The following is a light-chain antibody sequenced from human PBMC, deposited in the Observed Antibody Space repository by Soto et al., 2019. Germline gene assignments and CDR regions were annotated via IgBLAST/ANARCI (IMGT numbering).Light chain of an antibody. CDR3: QQYNSYPFT. J-gene: IGKJ3*01. V-gene: IGKV1-5*03. Sequence: DIQMTQSPSTLSASVGDRVTITCRASQSISSWLAWYQQKPGKAPKLLTYKASSLESGVPSRFRGSGSGTEFTLPISSLQPDDFATYYCQQYNSYPFTFGPGTKVDIK. CDR2: KAS. CDR1: QSISSW.